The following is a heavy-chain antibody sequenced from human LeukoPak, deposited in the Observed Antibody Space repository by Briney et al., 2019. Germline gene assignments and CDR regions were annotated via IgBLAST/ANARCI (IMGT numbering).Heavy chain of an antibody. CDR1: GFTFSGYA. V-gene: IGHV3-30*15. Sequence: GRSLRLSCAASGFTFSGYAMDWVRQAPGKGLEWLGVISYDGSNQYYADSVKGRFTISRDNSKDTLYLQMSSLRAEDTAVYYFARDSYENSFDYWGQGSLVTVSS. D-gene: IGHD3-22*01. CDR2: ISYDGSNQ. J-gene: IGHJ4*02. CDR3: ARDSYENSFDY.